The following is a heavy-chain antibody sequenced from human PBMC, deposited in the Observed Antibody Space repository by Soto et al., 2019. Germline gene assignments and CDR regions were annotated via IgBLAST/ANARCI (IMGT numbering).Heavy chain of an antibody. V-gene: IGHV1-69*05. CDR1: GGTFSSYA. CDR3: ARSFVVVTDFDY. D-gene: IGHD2-21*02. CDR2: IIPIFGTA. J-gene: IGHJ4*02. Sequence: GASVKVSCKASGGTFSSYAISWVRQAPGQGLEWMGGIIPIFGTANYAQKFQGRVTITRDTSANTAYMELSSLRSEDTAVYYCARSFVVVTDFDYWGQGTLVTVSS.